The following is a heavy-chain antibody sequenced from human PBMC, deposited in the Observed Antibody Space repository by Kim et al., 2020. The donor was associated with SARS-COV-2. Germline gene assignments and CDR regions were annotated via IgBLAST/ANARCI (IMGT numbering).Heavy chain of an antibody. Sequence: GGSLRLSCAASGFTFSSYSMNWVRQAPGKGLEWVSSISSSSSYIYYADSVKGRFTISRDNAKNSLYLQMNSLRAEDTAVYYCARSQRVLYYYYGMDVWGQGTTVTVSS. J-gene: IGHJ6*02. V-gene: IGHV3-21*01. CDR1: GFTFSSYS. CDR3: ARSQRVLYYYYGMDV. CDR2: ISSSSSYI.